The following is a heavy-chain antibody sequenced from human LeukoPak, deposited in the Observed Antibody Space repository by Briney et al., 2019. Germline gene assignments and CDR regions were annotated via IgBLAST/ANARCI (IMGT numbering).Heavy chain of an antibody. CDR3: ASLTGEYEFDY. D-gene: IGHD3-10*01. V-gene: IGHV1-69*06. CDR2: IIPIFGTA. Sequence: SVKVSCKASGGTFSSYAISWVRQAPGQGLEWMGGIIPIFGTANYAQKFQGRVTITADKSTSTAYMELSSLRSEDTAVYYCASLTGEYEFDYWGQGTLVTVSS. CDR1: GGTFSSYA. J-gene: IGHJ4*02.